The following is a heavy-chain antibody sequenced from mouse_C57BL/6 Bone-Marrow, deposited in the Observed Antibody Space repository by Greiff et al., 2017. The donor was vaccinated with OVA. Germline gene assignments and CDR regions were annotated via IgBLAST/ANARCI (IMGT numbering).Heavy chain of an antibody. V-gene: IGHV1-47*01. Sequence: VQLQQSGAELVKPGASVKMSCKASGYTFTTYSIDWMKQNPGKSLEWIGNFHPYNDDTNYNEKFKGKATLTVEKSSSTVYLELSRVTSDDSAVEYCARNSSYNAMDDWGQGTLVTVSA. CDR1: GYTFTTYS. CDR3: ARNSSYNAMDD. J-gene: IGHJ4*01. CDR2: FHPYNDDT. D-gene: IGHD1-1*01.